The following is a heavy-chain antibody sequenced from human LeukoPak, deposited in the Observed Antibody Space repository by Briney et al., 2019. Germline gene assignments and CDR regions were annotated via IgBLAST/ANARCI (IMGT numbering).Heavy chain of an antibody. Sequence: GGSLRLSCAASGFTVSSNYMSWVRQAPGKGLEWVSVIYGGGSTYYADSVKGRSTISRDNSKNTLYLQMNSLRAEDTAVYYCARGGSSVGYFDYWGQGTLVTVSS. D-gene: IGHD3-10*01. CDR1: GFTVSSNY. CDR2: IYGGGST. V-gene: IGHV3-66*01. CDR3: ARGGSSVGYFDY. J-gene: IGHJ4*02.